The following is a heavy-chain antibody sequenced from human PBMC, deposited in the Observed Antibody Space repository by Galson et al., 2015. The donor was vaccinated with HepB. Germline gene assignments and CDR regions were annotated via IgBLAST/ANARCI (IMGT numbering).Heavy chain of an antibody. Sequence: ALRLSFSSSGFTFSSYAMSWVRQAPGKGLEWVSAISGSGGGTYYADSVKGRFSISRDNSKKTLYLQMNSLRAEDTAVYYCAKLIVVVLAAISPSWQDYWGQGTLVTVSS. CDR3: AKLIVVVLAAISPSWQDY. J-gene: IGHJ4*02. V-gene: IGHV3-23*01. CDR2: ISGSGGGT. CDR1: GFTFSSYA. D-gene: IGHD2-2*02.